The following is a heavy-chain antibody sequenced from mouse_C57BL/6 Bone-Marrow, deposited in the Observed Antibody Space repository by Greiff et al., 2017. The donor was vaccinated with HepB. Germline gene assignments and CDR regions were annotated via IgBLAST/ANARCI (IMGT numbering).Heavy chain of an antibody. CDR3: TTLYYGRPVWYFDV. CDR1: GFNIKDYY. CDR2: IDPEDGDT. D-gene: IGHD1-1*01. Sequence: VQLQQSGAELVRPGASVKLSCTASGFNIKDYYMHWVKQRPEQGLEWIGRIDPEDGDTEYAPKFQGKATMTADTSYNTAYLQLSILTSEDTAVYYCTTLYYGRPVWYFDVWGTGTTVTVSS. J-gene: IGHJ1*03. V-gene: IGHV14-1*01.